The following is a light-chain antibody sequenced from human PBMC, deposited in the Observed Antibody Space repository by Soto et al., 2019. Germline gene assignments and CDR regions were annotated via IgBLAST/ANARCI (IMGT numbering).Light chain of an antibody. CDR3: QQYNKWPIT. CDR2: GAS. V-gene: IGKV3D-15*01. Sequence: EVVLTQSPATLSVSPGEGVTLSCRASQGIGDTLAWYQHKPGQTPRLLIYGASNRATGIPDRFSGSGSGTDFTLTINRLEPEDFAVYYCQQYNKWPITFGQGTRLEI. CDR1: QGIGDT. J-gene: IGKJ5*01.